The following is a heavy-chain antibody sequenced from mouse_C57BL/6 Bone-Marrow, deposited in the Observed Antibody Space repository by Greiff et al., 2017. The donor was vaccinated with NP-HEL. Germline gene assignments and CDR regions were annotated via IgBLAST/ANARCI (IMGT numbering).Heavy chain of an antibody. CDR2: IDPENGDT. D-gene: IGHD2-5*01. CDR1: GFNIKDDY. Sequence: VQLQQSGAELVRPGASVKLSCTASGFNIKDDYMHWVKQRPEQGLEWIGWIDPENGDTEYASKFQGKATITADTSSNTAYLQLSSLTSEDTAVYYCTTPFYYSNYLYYFDYWGQGTTLTVSS. V-gene: IGHV14-4*01. J-gene: IGHJ2*01. CDR3: TTPFYYSNYLYYFDY.